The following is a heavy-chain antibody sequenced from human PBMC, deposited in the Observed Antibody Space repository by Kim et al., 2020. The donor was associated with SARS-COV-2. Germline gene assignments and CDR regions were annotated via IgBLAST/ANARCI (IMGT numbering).Heavy chain of an antibody. J-gene: IGHJ5*02. CDR2: INSDGTST. CDR1: GFTFSSYW. CDR3: AIFCIAACATRDWFDP. D-gene: IGHD6-25*01. V-gene: IGHV3-74*01. Sequence: GGSLRLSCAASGFTFSSYWMHWVRQAPGKGLVWVSRINSDGTSTSYADSVKGRFTISRDNAKNTLYLQMNSLRAEDTAVYYCAIFCIAACATRDWFDPWGQGTLVTVSS.